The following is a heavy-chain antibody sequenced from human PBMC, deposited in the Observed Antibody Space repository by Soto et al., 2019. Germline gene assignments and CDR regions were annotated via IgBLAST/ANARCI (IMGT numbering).Heavy chain of an antibody. D-gene: IGHD3-3*01. CDR1: GFSFSTYD. V-gene: IGHV3-23*01. J-gene: IGHJ6*02. CDR2: ISSGGENT. Sequence: PGGSLRLSCAASGFSFSTYDMTWVRQGPGKGLTWVSSISSGGENTYTADSVKGRFTISRDNSKTTMYLQMSSLRVEDTGVYFCAKGKMGISIYGVIAPTGLDVWGQGTTVTVSS. CDR3: AKGKMGISIYGVIAPTGLDV.